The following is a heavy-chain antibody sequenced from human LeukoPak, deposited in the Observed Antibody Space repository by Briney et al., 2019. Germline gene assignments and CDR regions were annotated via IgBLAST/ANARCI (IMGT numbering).Heavy chain of an antibody. CDR2: IYYSGST. J-gene: IGHJ4*02. V-gene: IGHV4-31*03. Sequence: SETLSLTCTVSGGSISSGGYYWSWIRQHPGKGLEWIGYIYYSGSTYYNPSLKSRVTISVDTSKNQFSLKLSSVTAADTAVYHCARGSVVTGYCFDYWGQGTLVTVSS. CDR3: ARGSVVTGYCFDY. D-gene: IGHD3-22*01. CDR1: GGSISSGGYY.